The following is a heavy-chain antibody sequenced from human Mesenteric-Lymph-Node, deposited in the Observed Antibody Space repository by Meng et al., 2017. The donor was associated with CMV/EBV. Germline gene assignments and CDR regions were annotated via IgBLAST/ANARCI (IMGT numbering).Heavy chain of an antibody. CDR1: GGSISSYY. V-gene: IGHV4-59*01. D-gene: IGHD4-11*01. J-gene: IGHJ6*02. Sequence: GSLRLSCTVSGGSISSYYWSWIRQPPGKGLEWIGYIYYSGSTNYNPSLKSRVTISVDTSKNQFSLKLSSVTAADTAVYYCARDSLYSNYYYYGMDVWGQGTTVTVSS. CDR3: ARDSLYSNYYYYGMDV. CDR2: IYYSGST.